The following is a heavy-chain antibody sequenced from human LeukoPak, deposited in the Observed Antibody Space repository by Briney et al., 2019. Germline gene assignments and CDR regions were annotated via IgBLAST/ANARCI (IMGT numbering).Heavy chain of an antibody. J-gene: IGHJ4*02. CDR1: GASISSDY. V-gene: IGHV4-4*09. CDR3: ATQGGGAYSSWTFDN. D-gene: IGHD6-6*01. Sequence: SENLSLTCNVSGASISSDYWSWIRQPPGKGLEWIGYIYTSGRTKYNPSLKSRVTISLHTSKKQFSLNLSSVTAADTAVYYCATQGGGAYSSWTFDNWGQGTLVTVSS. CDR2: IYTSGRT.